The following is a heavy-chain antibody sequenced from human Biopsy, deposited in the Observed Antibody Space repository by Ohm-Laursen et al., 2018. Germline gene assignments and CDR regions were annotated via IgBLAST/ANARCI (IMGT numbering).Heavy chain of an antibody. CDR3: ARLTGDPSY. V-gene: IGHV4-59*01. J-gene: IGHJ4*02. D-gene: IGHD7-27*01. CDR2: IYYTGHT. CDR1: GGSIKSYY. Sequence: PGTLSLTCTVSGGSIKSYYWNWIWQSPGKGLEWIGFIYYTGHTNYNPSLKSRATISVDTSKNQFSLKVISVTAADTAVYYCARLTGDPSYWGQGILVTVSS.